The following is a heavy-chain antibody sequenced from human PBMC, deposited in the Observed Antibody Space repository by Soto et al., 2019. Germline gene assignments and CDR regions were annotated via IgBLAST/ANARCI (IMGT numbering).Heavy chain of an antibody. J-gene: IGHJ6*02. D-gene: IGHD2-21*02. CDR2: VYYSGGA. CDR1: GGSISGYY. V-gene: IGHV4-59*01. Sequence: PSETLSLTCTVSGGSISGYYWSWIRQPPGKGLEWIGNVYYSGGAKYNPSVKRRVSISVDTSKNQFSLNCSSVTAADTAVYYCTRDGDGRMTTNPYYYYGMDVWGPGITVTVSS. CDR3: TRDGDGRMTTNPYYYYGMDV.